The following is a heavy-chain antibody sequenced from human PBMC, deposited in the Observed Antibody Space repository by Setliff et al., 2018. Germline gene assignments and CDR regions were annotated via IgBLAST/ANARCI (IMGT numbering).Heavy chain of an antibody. D-gene: IGHD6-19*01. J-gene: IGHJ6*03. CDR1: GGSISSYY. CDR2: ISIGGSA. V-gene: IGHV4-4*07. CDR3: AREQWLDPPGYYYMDV. Sequence: SETLSLTCTVSGGSISSYYWSWIRQPAGKGLEWIGHISIGGSANYNPSLKSRVTMSIDTSKNQFSLKLNSVTAADMAVYYCAREQWLDPPGYYYMDVWAKGTTVTVSS.